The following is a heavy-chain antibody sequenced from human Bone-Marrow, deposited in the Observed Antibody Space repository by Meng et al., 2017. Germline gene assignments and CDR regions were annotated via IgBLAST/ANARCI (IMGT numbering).Heavy chain of an antibody. J-gene: IGHJ4*02. V-gene: IGHV4/OR15-8*02. Sequence: QVQLQGSGPGLVKPSGTLSLTCVVAGGSISSIDWWSWVRQPPGKGLEWIGEIYQGGDTNYNPSLKSRVTIAIDKSKNQFSLKLSSVTAADTAVYYCASWIYSCGWQWGQGALVTVSS. D-gene: IGHD6-19*01. CDR3: ASWIYSCGWQ. CDR2: IYQGGDT. CDR1: GGSISSIDW.